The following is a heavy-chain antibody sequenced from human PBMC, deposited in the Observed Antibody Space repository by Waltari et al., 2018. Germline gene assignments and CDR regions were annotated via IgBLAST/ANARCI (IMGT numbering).Heavy chain of an antibody. CDR1: GFTLHDAG. V-gene: IGHV3-20*04. J-gene: IGHJ4*02. D-gene: IGHD5-18*01. Sequence: EVQLVESGGGVIRPGGSMRVSCAASGFTLHDAGISWVRQAPGKGLECVSGSHCTGGSTGYGDSVKGRFTISRDNAKNSLYLQMNSLGAEDTAVYYCGLEGYGCPYWGQGTLVTVSS. CDR3: GLEGYGCPY. CDR2: SHCTGGST.